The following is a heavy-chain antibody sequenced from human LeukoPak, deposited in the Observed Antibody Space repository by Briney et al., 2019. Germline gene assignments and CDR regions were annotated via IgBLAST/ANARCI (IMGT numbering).Heavy chain of an antibody. V-gene: IGHV4-59*08. CDR2: IYYSGST. CDR3: ARGNSSSWPLDY. J-gene: IGHJ4*02. D-gene: IGHD6-13*01. CDR1: GGSISSYY. Sequence: SETLSLTCTVSGGSISSYYWSWIRQPPGKGLEWIGYIYYSGSTNYNPSLKSRLTMSVDTSKSQFSLNLNSVTAADTAVYYCARGNSSSWPLDYWGQGTLVTVSS.